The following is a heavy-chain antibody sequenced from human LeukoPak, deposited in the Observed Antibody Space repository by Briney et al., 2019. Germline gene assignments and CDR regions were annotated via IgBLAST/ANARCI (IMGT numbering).Heavy chain of an antibody. CDR3: AKDLQIVVVSWFDY. CDR2: IQYDGNNK. J-gene: IGHJ4*02. V-gene: IGHV3-30*02. D-gene: IGHD3-22*01. Sequence: PGGSLRLSCVASGFSFSTYGMHWVRQAPGKGLEWVAFIQYDGNNKYYADSVKGRFTISRDNSKNTLYLQMNSLRAEDTAVYYCAKDLQIVVVSWFDYWGQGTLVTVSS. CDR1: GFSFSTYG.